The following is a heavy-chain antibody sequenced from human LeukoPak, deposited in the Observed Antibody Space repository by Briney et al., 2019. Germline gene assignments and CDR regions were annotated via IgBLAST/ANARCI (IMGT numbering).Heavy chain of an antibody. CDR2: LWYDGSNT. V-gene: IGHV3-33*01. CDR1: GFTFSSYG. Sequence: GGSLRLTCAASGFTFSSYGMHWVRQAPGRGREWVAILWYDGSNTYYADSVKGRFTISRDNSKNTVYVQMNNLRAEDTAVYYCARARYSNYAGGFDYWGQGTLVSVSS. J-gene: IGHJ4*02. D-gene: IGHD4-11*01. CDR3: ARARYSNYAGGFDY.